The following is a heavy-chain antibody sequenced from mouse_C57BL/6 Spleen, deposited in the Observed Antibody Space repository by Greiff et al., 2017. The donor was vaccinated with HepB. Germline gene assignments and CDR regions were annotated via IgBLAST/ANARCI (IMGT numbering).Heavy chain of an antibody. CDR3: ARTANWDRDWYFDV. V-gene: IGHV2-9-1*01. Sequence: VQLVESGPGLVAPSQSLSITCTVSGFSLTSYAISWVRQPPGKGLEWLGVIWTGGGTNYNSALKSRLSISKDNSKSQVFLKMNSLQTDDTARYYCARTANWDRDWYFDVWGTGTTVTVSS. D-gene: IGHD4-1*01. J-gene: IGHJ1*03. CDR1: GFSLTSYA. CDR2: IWTGGGT.